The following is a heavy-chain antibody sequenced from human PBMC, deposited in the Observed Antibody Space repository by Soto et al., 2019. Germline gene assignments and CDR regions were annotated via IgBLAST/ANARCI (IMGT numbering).Heavy chain of an antibody. CDR3: ARGVLV. CDR2: ITYSGNT. D-gene: IGHD3-3*02. Sequence: SETLSLTCTVSGGSISSGDYCWGWIRQHPGKGLEWIGCITYSGNTYYNPSLKSRLTISLDTSKNQFSLQLSSVTAADTAVFYCARGVLVWGQGTLVTVSS. J-gene: IGHJ4*02. V-gene: IGHV4-31*03. CDR1: GGSISSGDYC.